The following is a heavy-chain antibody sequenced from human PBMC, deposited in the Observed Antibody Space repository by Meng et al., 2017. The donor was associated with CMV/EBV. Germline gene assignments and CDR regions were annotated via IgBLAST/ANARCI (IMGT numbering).Heavy chain of an antibody. CDR2: INPSGGST. D-gene: IGHD2-2*01. CDR3: AREIIVVPAADYYYGMDV. V-gene: IGHV1-46*01. CDR1: GYTFTSYY. Sequence: ASVKVSCKASGYTFTSYYMHWVRQAPGQELEWMGIINPSGGSTSYAQKFQGRVTMTRDTSTSTVYMELSSLRSEDTAVYYCAREIIVVPAADYYYGMDVWGQGTTVTVSS. J-gene: IGHJ6*02.